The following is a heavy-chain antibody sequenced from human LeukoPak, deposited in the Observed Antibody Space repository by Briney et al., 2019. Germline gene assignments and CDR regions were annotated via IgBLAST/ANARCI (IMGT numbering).Heavy chain of an antibody. Sequence: SVKVSCKASGGTFSSYAISWVRQAPGQGLEWMGGIIPIFGTANYAQKFQGRVTITADESTSTAYMELSSLRSEDTAVYYCAREFEYYDFWSGYYIGPSSGRYFDYWGQGTLVTVSS. CDR3: AREFEYYDFWSGYYIGPSSGRYFDY. CDR1: GGTFSSYA. J-gene: IGHJ4*02. D-gene: IGHD3-3*01. CDR2: IIPIFGTA. V-gene: IGHV1-69*13.